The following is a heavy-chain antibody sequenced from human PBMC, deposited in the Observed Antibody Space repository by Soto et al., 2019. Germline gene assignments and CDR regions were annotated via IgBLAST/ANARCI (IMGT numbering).Heavy chain of an antibody. V-gene: IGHV3-33*01. Sequence: GGSLRLSCAASGFTFSSYGMHWVRQAPGKGLEWVAVIWYDGSNKYYADSVKGRFTISRDNSKNTLYLQMNSLRAEDTAVYYCARDLGSSRPHGCLQHWGQGTLVTVSS. J-gene: IGHJ1*01. CDR3: ARDLGSSRPHGCLQH. CDR1: GFTFSSYG. CDR2: IWYDGSNK. D-gene: IGHD6-13*01.